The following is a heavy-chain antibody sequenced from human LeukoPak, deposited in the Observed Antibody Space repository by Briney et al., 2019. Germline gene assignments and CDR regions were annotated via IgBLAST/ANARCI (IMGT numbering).Heavy chain of an antibody. CDR1: GGTFISYA. Sequence: ASXKVSCKASGGTFISYAISWVRQAPGQGLEWMGGIIPIFGTANYAQKFQGRVTITADESTSTAYMELSSLRSEDTAVYYCARDSVVDYDSSGYLNWGQGTLVTVSS. D-gene: IGHD3-22*01. J-gene: IGHJ4*02. CDR3: ARDSVVDYDSSGYLN. V-gene: IGHV1-69*13. CDR2: IIPIFGTA.